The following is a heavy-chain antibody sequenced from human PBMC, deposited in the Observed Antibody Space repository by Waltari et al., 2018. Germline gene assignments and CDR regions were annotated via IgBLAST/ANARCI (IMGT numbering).Heavy chain of an antibody. CDR3: AREGQYYYDSSYYYMDV. D-gene: IGHD3-22*01. Sequence: QVQLVQSGAEVKKPGASVKVSCKASGYTFTSYGISWVRQAPGQGLEWMGWISAYNGNTNYGQKLQGRVTMTTDTSTSTAYMELRSLRSDDTAVYYCAREGQYYYDSSYYYMDVWGKGTTVTVSS. CDR2: ISAYNGNT. V-gene: IGHV1-18*01. CDR1: GYTFTSYG. J-gene: IGHJ6*03.